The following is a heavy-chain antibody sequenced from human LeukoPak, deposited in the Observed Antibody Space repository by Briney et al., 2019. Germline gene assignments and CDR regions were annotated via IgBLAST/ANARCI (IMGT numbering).Heavy chain of an antibody. CDR3: AREYYDILTGYYNAYYYGMDV. Sequence: VASVKVSCKASGYTFTSYDINWVRQATGQGLEWMGWMNPNSGNTGYAQKFQGRVTMTRNTSISTAYMELSSLRSEDTAVYYCAREYYDILTGYYNAYYYGMDVWGQGTTVTVSS. V-gene: IGHV1-8*01. J-gene: IGHJ6*02. D-gene: IGHD3-9*01. CDR1: GYTFTSYD. CDR2: MNPNSGNT.